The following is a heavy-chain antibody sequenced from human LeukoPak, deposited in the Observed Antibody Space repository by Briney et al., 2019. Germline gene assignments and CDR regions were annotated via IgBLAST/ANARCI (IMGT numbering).Heavy chain of an antibody. Sequence: PSETLSLTCTVSGGSISSHYWSWIRQPPGKGLEWIGYIYYSGSTNYNPSLKSRVTISVDTSKNQFSLKLSSVTAADTAVYYCASSRFIWRSGSSRPLNYYGMDVWGQGTTVTVSS. J-gene: IGHJ6*02. D-gene: IGHD3-10*01. CDR2: IYYSGST. V-gene: IGHV4-59*08. CDR3: ASSRFIWRSGSSRPLNYYGMDV. CDR1: GGSISSHY.